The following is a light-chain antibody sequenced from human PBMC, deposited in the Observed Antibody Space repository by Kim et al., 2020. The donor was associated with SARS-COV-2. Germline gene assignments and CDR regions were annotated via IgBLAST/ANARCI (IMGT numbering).Light chain of an antibody. J-gene: IGLJ3*02. CDR2: TVT. Sequence: RSCHASYTDIARHTLLCYLQPAGTAPTLLIYTVTRRHSGVPDRFTVSRSGTSACLAISGLQPEDEADYYCAPWDDILPGVVFGGGTQLTVL. CDR3: APWDDILPGVV. V-gene: IGLV1-44*01. CDR1: YTDIARHT.